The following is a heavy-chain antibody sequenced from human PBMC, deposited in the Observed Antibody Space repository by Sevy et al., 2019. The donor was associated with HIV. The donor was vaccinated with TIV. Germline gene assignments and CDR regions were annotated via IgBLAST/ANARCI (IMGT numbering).Heavy chain of an antibody. CDR3: ARDRNYYGSGSPYYYYGMDV. J-gene: IGHJ6*02. V-gene: IGHV1-46*01. D-gene: IGHD3-10*01. CDR2: INPSGGST. Sequence: ASVKVSCKASGYTFTSYYIHWVRQAPGQGLEWMGIINPSGGSTSYAQKFQGRVTMTRDTSTSTVYMELSSLRSEDTAVYYCARDRNYYGSGSPYYYYGMDVWGQGTTVTVSS. CDR1: GYTFTSYY.